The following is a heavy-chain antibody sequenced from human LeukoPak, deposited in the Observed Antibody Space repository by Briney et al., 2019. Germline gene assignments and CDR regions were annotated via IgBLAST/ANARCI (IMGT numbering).Heavy chain of an antibody. CDR2: IYYSGST. Sequence: PSGALSLTCIVTGGSLSSGGYYWRWLRQHAGRGLEWIGYIYYSGSTYYNPSLKSRVTISVDTSKNQFSLKLGSVTAADTAVYYWARWVAIGGMDVWGQGTTVTVSS. D-gene: IGHD2-15*01. CDR1: GGSLSSGGYY. CDR3: ARWVAIGGMDV. V-gene: IGHV4-31*03. J-gene: IGHJ6*01.